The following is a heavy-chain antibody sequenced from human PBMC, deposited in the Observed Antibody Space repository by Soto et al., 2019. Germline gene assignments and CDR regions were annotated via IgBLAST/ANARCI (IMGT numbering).Heavy chain of an antibody. CDR2: IFYRGST. D-gene: IGHD3-10*01. CDR1: VGSFSSVNAY. Sequence: SETLSLTCNVSVGSFSSVNAYWTWIRQPPGKGLEWIGYIFYRGSTSYNPSLRSRVSISMDTSKNQFSLTLSSVTAADTAVYYCARDNYGSGSYSPFDYWGPGTLVTVSS. J-gene: IGHJ4*02. V-gene: IGHV4-30-4*01. CDR3: ARDNYGSGSYSPFDY.